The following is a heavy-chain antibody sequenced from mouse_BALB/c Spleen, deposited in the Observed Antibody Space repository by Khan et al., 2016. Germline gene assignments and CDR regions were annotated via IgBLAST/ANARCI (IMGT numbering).Heavy chain of an antibody. CDR1: GFTFSDYY. Sequence: EVELVESGGGLVKPGGSLKLSCAASGFTFSDYYMYWVRQTPEKRLEWVANISDGGSYTYYPDSVKGRFTISRDNAKNNLYLQMSSLKSEDTAMYYCARDDRWFAYWGQGTLVTVSA. J-gene: IGHJ3*01. CDR3: ARDDRWFAY. CDR2: ISDGGSYT. D-gene: IGHD2-14*01. V-gene: IGHV5-4*02.